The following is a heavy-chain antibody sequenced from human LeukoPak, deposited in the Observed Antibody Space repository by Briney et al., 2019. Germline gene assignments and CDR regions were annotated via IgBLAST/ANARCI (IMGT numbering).Heavy chain of an antibody. CDR1: GFTFSNYW. CDR2: IKQGGGET. D-gene: IGHD5-24*01. J-gene: IGHJ4*02. V-gene: IGHV3-7*01. Sequence: GGSLRLSCAASGFTFSNYWMNWVRQAPGKGLEWVANIKQGGGETYNVDSVKGRFSISRDNAKNSLYLQMNSLRAEDTAVYYCARGADGAFDYWGQGIVVTVTP. CDR3: ARGADGAFDY.